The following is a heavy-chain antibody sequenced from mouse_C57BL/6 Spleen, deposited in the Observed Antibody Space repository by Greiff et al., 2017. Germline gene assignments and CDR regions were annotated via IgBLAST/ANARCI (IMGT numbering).Heavy chain of an antibody. CDR1: GYTFTSYW. CDR3: ARTLYGREGYFDV. V-gene: IGHV1-55*01. Sequence: QVQLKQPGAELVKPGASVKMSCKASGYTFTSYWITWVKQRPGQGLEWIGDIYPGSGSTNYNEKFKSKATLTVDTSSSTAYMQLSSLTSEDSAVYYCARTLYGREGYFDVWGTGTTVTVSS. D-gene: IGHD1-1*01. CDR2: IYPGSGST. J-gene: IGHJ1*03.